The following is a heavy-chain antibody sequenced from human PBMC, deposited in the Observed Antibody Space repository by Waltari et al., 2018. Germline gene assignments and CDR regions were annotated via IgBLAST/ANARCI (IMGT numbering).Heavy chain of an antibody. CDR3: TTLGYRSGWSFDY. Sequence: EVQLVESGGGLVKPGGSLRLSCAAYGFTFTNAWMTWVRQAPGKGLEWVGRIKSKTDGGTTDYAAPVKGRFTISRDDSKNTLYLQMNSLKTDDTAVYYCTTLGYRSGWSFDYWGQGTLVTVSS. CDR2: IKSKTDGGTT. D-gene: IGHD6-19*01. CDR1: GFTFTNAW. J-gene: IGHJ4*02. V-gene: IGHV3-15*07.